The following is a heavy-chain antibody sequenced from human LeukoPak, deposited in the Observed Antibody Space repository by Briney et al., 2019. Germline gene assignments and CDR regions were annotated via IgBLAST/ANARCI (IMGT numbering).Heavy chain of an antibody. Sequence: ASVKVSCRASGYTFTSYYMHRVRQAPGQGLEWMGIINPSGGSTSYAQKFQGRVTMTRDTSTSTVYMELSSLRSEDTAVYYCARDARTHRDLAVAGTRWGQGTLVTVSS. CDR1: GYTFTSYY. CDR2: INPSGGST. J-gene: IGHJ4*02. D-gene: IGHD6-19*01. CDR3: ARDARTHRDLAVAGTR. V-gene: IGHV1-46*01.